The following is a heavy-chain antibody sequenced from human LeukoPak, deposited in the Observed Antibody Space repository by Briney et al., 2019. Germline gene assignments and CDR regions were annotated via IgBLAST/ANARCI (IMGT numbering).Heavy chain of an antibody. D-gene: IGHD3-9*01. CDR3: AREGYDILTGFRHYYFDY. V-gene: IGHV1-69*05. J-gene: IGHJ4*02. Sequence: GSSVKVSCKASGGTFSSYAISWVRQAPGQGLEWMGGIIPIFGTANYAQKFQGRVTITTDESTSTAYMELSSLRSEDTAVYYCAREGYDILTGFRHYYFDYWGQGTLVTVSS. CDR2: IIPIFGTA. CDR1: GGTFSSYA.